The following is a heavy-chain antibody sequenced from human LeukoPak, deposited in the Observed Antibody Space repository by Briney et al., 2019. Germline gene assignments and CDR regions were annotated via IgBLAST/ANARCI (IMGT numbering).Heavy chain of an antibody. V-gene: IGHV3-30*04. CDR1: GFTFSSYV. CDR2: ISYDGSNE. D-gene: IGHD6-13*01. J-gene: IGHJ6*03. CDR3: ARALAAAGRYYYYYYYMDV. Sequence: PGGSLRLSCAASGFTFSSYVMHWVRQAPGKGLEWVAIISYDGSNEYYADSVKGRFTISRDNSKNTLYLQMNSLRAADTAVYYCARALAAAGRYYYYYYYMDVWGKGTTVTVSS.